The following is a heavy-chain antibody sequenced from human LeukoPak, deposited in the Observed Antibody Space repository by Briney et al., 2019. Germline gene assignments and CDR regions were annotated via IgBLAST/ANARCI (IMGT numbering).Heavy chain of an antibody. CDR2: INPNSGGT. D-gene: IGHD3-9*01. Sequence: HGASVKVSCKASGYTFTGYYMHWVRLAPGQGLEWMGWINPNSGGTNYAQKFQGRVTMTRDTSISTAYMELSRLRSDDTAVYYCARDDYDILTGLVYWGQGTLVTVSS. CDR1: GYTFTGYY. CDR3: ARDDYDILTGLVY. V-gene: IGHV1-2*02. J-gene: IGHJ4*02.